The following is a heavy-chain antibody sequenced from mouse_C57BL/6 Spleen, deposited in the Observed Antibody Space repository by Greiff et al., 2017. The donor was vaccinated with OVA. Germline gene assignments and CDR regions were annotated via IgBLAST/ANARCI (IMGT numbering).Heavy chain of an antibody. J-gene: IGHJ4*01. CDR2: IRLKSDNYAT. Sequence: EVQVVESGGGLVQPGGSMKLSCVASGFTFSNYWMNWVRQSPEKGLEWVAQIRLKSDNYATHYAESVKGRFTISRDDSKSSVYLQMNNLGAEDTGIYYCTGGSRFFYYAMDYWGQGTSVTVSS. CDR3: TGGSRFFYYAMDY. CDR1: GFTFSNYW. V-gene: IGHV6-3*01. D-gene: IGHD3-1*01.